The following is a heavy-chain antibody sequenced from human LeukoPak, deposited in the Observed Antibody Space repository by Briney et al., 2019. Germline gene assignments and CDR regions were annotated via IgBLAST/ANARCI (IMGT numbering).Heavy chain of an antibody. CDR2: IGSSGSTI. CDR1: GFSFSNYS. CDR3: ARVRMVRGIIINYFEY. V-gene: IGHV3-48*02. D-gene: IGHD3-10*01. Sequence: GGSLRLSCAASGFSFSNYSMSWVRQAPGKGLEWVAYIGSSGSTIYYADSVEGRFTISRDNVKNSLYLQMNSLRDEDMAVYYCARVRMVRGIIINYFEYWGQGTLVSVSS. J-gene: IGHJ4*02.